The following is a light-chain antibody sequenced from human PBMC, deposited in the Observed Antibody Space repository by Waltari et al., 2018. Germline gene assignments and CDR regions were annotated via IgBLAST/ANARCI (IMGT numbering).Light chain of an antibody. CDR3: QQYYSYPPVT. V-gene: IGKV1-8*01. Sequence: AIRMTQSPSSLSAYTGDRVTITCRASQVISSYLAWYQQKPGKAPKHLIYAASTLQSGVPSRFSGSGSGTDFTLTISCLQSEDFATYYCQQYYSYPPVTFGQGTKVEIK. CDR1: QVISSY. CDR2: AAS. J-gene: IGKJ1*01.